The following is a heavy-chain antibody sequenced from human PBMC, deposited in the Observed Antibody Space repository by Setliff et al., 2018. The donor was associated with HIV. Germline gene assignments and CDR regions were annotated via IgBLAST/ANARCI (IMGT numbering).Heavy chain of an antibody. CDR2: ICCSGST. V-gene: IGHV4-39*01. D-gene: IGHD3-3*01. J-gene: IGHJ5*02. CDR3: ASQSSTYYDFWSGSMGWFDP. CDR1: GDSISSGSYY. Sequence: PSETLSLTCTVSGDSISSGSYYWSWIRQHPGKGLEWIGYICCSGSTYYNPSLKSRVTISVDTSKIQFSLKLSSVTATDTAVYYCASQSSTYYDFWSGSMGWFDPWGQGTLVTVSS.